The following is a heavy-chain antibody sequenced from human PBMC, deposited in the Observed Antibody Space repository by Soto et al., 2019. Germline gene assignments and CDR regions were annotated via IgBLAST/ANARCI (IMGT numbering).Heavy chain of an antibody. V-gene: IGHV5-51*01. CDR2: IFPSDSDT. Sequence: PGESLKISCRTSGYRFTSYWIAWVRQMPGKGLEWMGIIFPSDSDTRYSPSFQGQVTISADRSTSTVFLQWASLKASDTAVYFCARKDKSGYFNWFDPRSQGTLVTVSS. CDR1: GYRFTSYW. CDR3: ARKDKSGYFNWFDP. J-gene: IGHJ5*02. D-gene: IGHD3-22*01.